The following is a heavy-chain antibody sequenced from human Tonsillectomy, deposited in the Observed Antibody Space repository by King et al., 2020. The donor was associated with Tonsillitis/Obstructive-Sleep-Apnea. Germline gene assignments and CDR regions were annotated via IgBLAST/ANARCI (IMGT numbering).Heavy chain of an antibody. CDR2: INTNTVNP. J-gene: IGHJ5*02. D-gene: IGHD1-7*01. V-gene: IGHV7-4-1*02. CDR1: GYTFTNYA. Sequence: QLVQSGSELKKPGASMKVSCKASGYTFTNYAMNWVRQAPGQGLEWMGWINTNTVNPTYAQGFTVRFVFSLDTSVSTAYLQISSLKAEDTAVYYCARHGLYNWNYYGGNWFDPWGQGTLVTVSS. CDR3: ARHGLYNWNYYGGNWFDP.